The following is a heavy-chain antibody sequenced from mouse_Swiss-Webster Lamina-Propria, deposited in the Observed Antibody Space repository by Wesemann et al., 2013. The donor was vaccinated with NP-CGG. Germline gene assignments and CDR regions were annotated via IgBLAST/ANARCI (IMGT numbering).Heavy chain of an antibody. D-gene: IGHD2-3*01. CDR2: INSDGGST. V-gene: IGHV5-2*01. CDR3: ARQGRMMLFDY. J-gene: IGHJ2*01. Sequence: KRLELVAAINSDGGSTYYPDTMERRFIISRDNTKKTLYLQMSSLRSEDTALYYCARQGRMMLFDYWGQGTTLTVSS.